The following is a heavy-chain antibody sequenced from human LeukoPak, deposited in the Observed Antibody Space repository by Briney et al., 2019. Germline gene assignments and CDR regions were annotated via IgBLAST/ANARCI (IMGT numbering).Heavy chain of an antibody. CDR1: GFTFSSYS. CDR2: ISSSSSYI. V-gene: IGHV3-21*01. J-gene: IGHJ4*02. CDR3: ARESRXXXLVDY. Sequence: GGSLRLSCAASGFTFSSYSMNWVRQAPGKGLEWVSSISSSSSYIYYADSVKGRFTISRDNAKNSLYLQMNSLRAEDTAVYYCARESRXXXLVDYWGQGTLVTVSS.